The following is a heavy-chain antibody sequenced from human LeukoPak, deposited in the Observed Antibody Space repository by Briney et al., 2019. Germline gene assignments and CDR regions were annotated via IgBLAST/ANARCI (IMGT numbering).Heavy chain of an antibody. CDR2: IIPIFGTA. Sequence: SVKVSCKASGGTFSSYAISWVRQAPGQGLEWMGGIIPIFGTANYAQKFQGRVTIITDESTSTAYMELSSLRSEDTAVYYCARSTIFGVVILRFDYWGQETLVTVSS. CDR3: ARSTIFGVVILRFDY. V-gene: IGHV1-69*05. CDR1: GGTFSSYA. D-gene: IGHD3-3*01. J-gene: IGHJ4*02.